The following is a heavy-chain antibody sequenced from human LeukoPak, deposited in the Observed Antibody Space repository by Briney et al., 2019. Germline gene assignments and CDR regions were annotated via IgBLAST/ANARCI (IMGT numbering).Heavy chain of an antibody. D-gene: IGHD2-15*01. J-gene: IGHJ4*02. Sequence: GAAVKVSCKASGGTFSSYAISWVRQAPGQGLEWMGGIITIFGTANYAQKFQGRVTIPTDESTSTAYMELSSLRSEETAVYYCARAKLPMGRRLFDYWGQGTLVTVSS. CDR1: GGTFSSYA. CDR3: ARAKLPMGRRLFDY. CDR2: IITIFGTA. V-gene: IGHV1-69*05.